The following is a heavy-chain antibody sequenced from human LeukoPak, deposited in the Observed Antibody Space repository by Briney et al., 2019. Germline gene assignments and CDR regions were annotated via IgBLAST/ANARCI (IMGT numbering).Heavy chain of an antibody. CDR2: IYYSGST. V-gene: IGHV4-39*01. D-gene: IGHD1-26*01. CDR3: ARRVRGRENRYFDL. Sequence: SETLSLTCTVSGGYISSSTYYWGWIRQSPGKGLEWIGSIYYSGSTYYNPSLESRVTISADTSKNQFSLKLTSVTAADTAVFYCARRVRGRENRYFDLWGRGTLVTVSS. CDR1: GGYISSSTYY. J-gene: IGHJ2*01.